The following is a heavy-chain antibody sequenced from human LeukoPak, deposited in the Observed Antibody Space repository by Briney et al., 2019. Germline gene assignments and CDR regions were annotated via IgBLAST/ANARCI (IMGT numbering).Heavy chain of an antibody. CDR2: ISSNGATT. J-gene: IGHJ4*02. Sequence: PGGSLRLSCSASGFTSSSYAMHWVRQAPEKGLEYVSAISSNGATTYYADSVKGRFTISRDDSKNTLYFQMSSLRPEDTAVYYCVKIVMAGGYFDYWGQGTLVTVSS. CDR3: VKIVMAGGYFDY. CDR1: GFTSSSYA. V-gene: IGHV3-64*05. D-gene: IGHD3-16*01.